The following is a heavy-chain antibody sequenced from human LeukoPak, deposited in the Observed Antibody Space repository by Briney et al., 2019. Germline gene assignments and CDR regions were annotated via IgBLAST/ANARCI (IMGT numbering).Heavy chain of an antibody. J-gene: IGHJ5*02. CDR1: GGSISSNSYY. CDR3: ARHEVVFDISTGYSRRPNNWFDP. CDR2: IYYSGST. D-gene: IGHD3-9*01. V-gene: IGHV4-39*01. Sequence: SETLSLTCAVSGGSISSNSYYWGWIRQPPRKGLEWIGSIYYSGSTYYNPSLKSRVTISVDTSKNQFSLKLSSVTAADTAVYYCARHEVVFDISTGYSRRPNNWFDPWGQGTLVTVSS.